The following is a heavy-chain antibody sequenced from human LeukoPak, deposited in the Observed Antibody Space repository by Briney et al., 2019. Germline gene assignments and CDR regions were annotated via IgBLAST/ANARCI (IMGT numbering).Heavy chain of an antibody. V-gene: IGHV3-53*01. D-gene: IGHD1-26*01. Sequence: GGSLRLSCAASEFSVGSNYMTWVRQAPGKGLEWVSLIYSGGSTYYADSVKGRFTISRDNSKNTLYLQMNSLRAEDTAVYYCAKDVVPIVGASFDYWGQGTLVTVSS. CDR1: EFSVGSNY. J-gene: IGHJ4*02. CDR3: AKDVVPIVGASFDY. CDR2: IYSGGST.